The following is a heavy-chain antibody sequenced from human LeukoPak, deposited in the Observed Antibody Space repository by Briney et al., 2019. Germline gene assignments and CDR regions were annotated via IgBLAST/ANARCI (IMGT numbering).Heavy chain of an antibody. CDR3: ARESNYDY. J-gene: IGHJ4*02. CDR2: IYSGGST. CDR1: GVTVSSTY. V-gene: IGHV3-66*02. Sequence: GGSLRLSCAVSGVTVSSTYMSWVRQAPGKGLEWVSVIYSGGSTYYADSVKGRFTIARDNSKNTLYLQMNSLRAEDTAVCYCARESNYDYWGQGTLVTVSS.